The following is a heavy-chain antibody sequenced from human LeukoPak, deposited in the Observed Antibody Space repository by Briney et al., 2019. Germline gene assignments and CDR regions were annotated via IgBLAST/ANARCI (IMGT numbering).Heavy chain of an antibody. CDR1: GYTFTSYY. D-gene: IGHD3-9*01. Sequence: ASVKVSCKASGYTFTSYYMHWVRQAPGQGLEWMGITNLSGGSTSYAQKFQGRVTMTRDTSTSTVYMELSSLRSEDTAVYYCARESEAVLRYFDWLAWDAFDIWGQGTMVTVSS. V-gene: IGHV1-46*01. J-gene: IGHJ3*02. CDR2: TNLSGGST. CDR3: ARESEAVLRYFDWLAWDAFDI.